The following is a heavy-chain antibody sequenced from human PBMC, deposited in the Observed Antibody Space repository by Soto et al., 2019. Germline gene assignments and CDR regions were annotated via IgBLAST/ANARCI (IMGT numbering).Heavy chain of an antibody. J-gene: IGHJ4*02. CDR1: GFTFSRYA. CDR2: ISGSADST. Sequence: GGSLRLCCAASGFTFSRYAMSWVRQAPGKGLEWVSAISGSADSTYYADYVKGRFTISRDNSKNTLYLQMNSLRADDTAVYYWANEFVLVAIMAGRLARIPDYRGQG. D-gene: IGHD5-12*01. CDR3: ANEFVLVAIMAGRLARIPDY. V-gene: IGHV3-23*01.